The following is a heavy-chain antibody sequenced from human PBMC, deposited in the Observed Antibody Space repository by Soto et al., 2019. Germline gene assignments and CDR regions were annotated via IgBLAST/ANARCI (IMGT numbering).Heavy chain of an antibody. V-gene: IGHV4-59*01. CDR2: IYYSGST. D-gene: IGHD2-15*01. Sequence: SETLSLTCTVSGGSISSYYWSWIRQPPGKGLEWIGYIYYSGSTNYNPSLKSRVTISVDTSKNQFSLKLSSVTAADTAVYYCARDGGGYCSGGSCIQGSHDAFDIWGQGTMVTVSS. CDR1: GGSISSYY. J-gene: IGHJ3*02. CDR3: ARDGGGYCSGGSCIQGSHDAFDI.